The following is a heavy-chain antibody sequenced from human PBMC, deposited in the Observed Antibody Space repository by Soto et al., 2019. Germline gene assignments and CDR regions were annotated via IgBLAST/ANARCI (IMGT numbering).Heavy chain of an antibody. D-gene: IGHD3-3*01. V-gene: IGHV4-39*01. CDR2: IYYDGTT. CDR1: GGSFNNTSYY. J-gene: IGHJ6*02. Sequence: QLQLQGSGPGLVKPSETLSLTCTVSGGSFNNTSYYWSWIRPPPGKGLGWVGRIYYDGTTFYHPSLRSRVTISGDTSKNQFSLHLTSVTAADTAVYYCASFWSGSYYYHGLDVWGQGTTVAVSS. CDR3: ASFWSGSYYYHGLDV.